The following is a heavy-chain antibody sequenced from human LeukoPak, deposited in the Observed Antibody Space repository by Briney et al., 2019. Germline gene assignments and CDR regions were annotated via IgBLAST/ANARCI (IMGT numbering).Heavy chain of an antibody. D-gene: IGHD3-3*01. V-gene: IGHV4-59*01. J-gene: IGHJ6*02. CDR2: IYYSGST. Sequence: TSETLSLTCTVSGGSISSYYWSWIRQPPGKGLEWIGYIYYSGSTNYNPSLKSRVTISVDTSKNQFSLKLSSVTAADAAVYYCARGGFWSGFNYYYGMDVWGQGTTVTVSS. CDR1: GGSISSYY. CDR3: ARGGFWSGFNYYYGMDV.